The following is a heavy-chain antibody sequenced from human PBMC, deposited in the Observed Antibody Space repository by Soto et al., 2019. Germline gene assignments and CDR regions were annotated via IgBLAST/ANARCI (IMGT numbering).Heavy chain of an antibody. J-gene: IGHJ4*02. CDR3: ARVKLPYYYGSGSYYRGVEFDY. V-gene: IGHV1-18*01. CDR2: ISAYNGNT. D-gene: IGHD3-10*01. CDR1: GYTFTSYG. Sequence: ASVKVSCKASGYTFTSYGISWVRQAPGQGLEWMGWISAYNGNTNYAQKLQGRVTMTTDTSTSTAYMELRGLRSDDTAVYYCARVKLPYYYGSGSYYRGVEFDYWGQGTLVTVSS.